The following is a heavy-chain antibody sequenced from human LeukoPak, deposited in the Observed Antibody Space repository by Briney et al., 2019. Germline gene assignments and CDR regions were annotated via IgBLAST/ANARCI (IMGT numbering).Heavy chain of an antibody. J-gene: IGHJ4*02. Sequence: ASVKVSCKVSGYTLTELSMHWVRQTPGKGLEWMGGFDPEDGETIYAQKFQGRVTMTEDTSTDTAYMELSSLRSEDTAVYYCATNLPAAGYYFDYWGQGTLVTVSS. CDR2: FDPEDGET. V-gene: IGHV1-24*01. CDR3: ATNLPAAGYYFDY. D-gene: IGHD2-2*01. CDR1: GYTLTELS.